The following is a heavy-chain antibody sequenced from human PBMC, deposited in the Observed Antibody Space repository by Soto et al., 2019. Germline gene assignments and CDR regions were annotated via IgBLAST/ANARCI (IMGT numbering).Heavy chain of an antibody. Sequence: PSETLSLTCTVSGGSISSSSYYWGWIRQPPGKGLEWIGSIYYSGSTYYNPSLKSRVTISVDTSKNQFSLKLSSVTAADTAVYYCAGDYSNYGYSWFDPWGQGTLVTVSS. V-gene: IGHV4-39*01. CDR2: IYYSGST. J-gene: IGHJ5*02. CDR3: AGDYSNYGYSWFDP. CDR1: GGSISSSSYY. D-gene: IGHD4-4*01.